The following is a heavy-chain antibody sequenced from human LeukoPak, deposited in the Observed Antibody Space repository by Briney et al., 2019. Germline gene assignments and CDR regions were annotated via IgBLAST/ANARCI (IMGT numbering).Heavy chain of an antibody. V-gene: IGHV3-23*01. D-gene: IGHD3-22*01. CDR2: ISGNGLQT. Sequence: GGSLRLSCAASGLTFSSSALSWVRQAPGKGLQWVSSISGNGLQTQYADSVKGRFIISRDNAKNSLYLQMNSLRAEDTAVYYCARDYYESSGFYYWGQGTLVTVSS. CDR1: GLTFSSSA. CDR3: ARDYYESSGFYY. J-gene: IGHJ4*02.